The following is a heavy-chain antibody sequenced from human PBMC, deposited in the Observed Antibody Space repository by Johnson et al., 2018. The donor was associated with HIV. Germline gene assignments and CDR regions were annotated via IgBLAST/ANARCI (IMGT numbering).Heavy chain of an antibody. D-gene: IGHD1-26*01. CDR2: IWYDGSQK. CDR1: GFTFSSYG. V-gene: IGHV3-33*06. CDR3: AKDLGIVGAVHRTFDI. J-gene: IGHJ3*02. Sequence: QVQLVESGGCVVQPGKSLRLSCAASGFTFSSYGMHWVRQAPGKGLESVAVIWYDGSQKYYTDSVKVRFTISRDNSKNTLYLQMNSLRAEDTAVYYCAKDLGIVGAVHRTFDIWGQGTMVTVSS.